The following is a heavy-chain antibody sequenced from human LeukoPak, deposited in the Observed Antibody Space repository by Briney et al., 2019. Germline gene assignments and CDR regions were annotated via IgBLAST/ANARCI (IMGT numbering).Heavy chain of an antibody. J-gene: IGHJ6*02. Sequence: SETLSLTCTVSGGSISSYYWSWIRQPPGKGLEWIGYIYYSGSTNYNPSLKSRVTISVDTSKNQFSLKLSSVTAADTAVYYCASQEDLYYYGMDVWGQGTTVTVSS. CDR3: ASQEDLYYYGMDV. V-gene: IGHV4-59*08. CDR2: IYYSGST. CDR1: GGSISSYY.